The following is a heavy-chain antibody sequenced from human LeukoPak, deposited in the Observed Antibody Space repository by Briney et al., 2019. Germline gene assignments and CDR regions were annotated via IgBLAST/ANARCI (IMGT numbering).Heavy chain of an antibody. D-gene: IGHD4-23*01. Sequence: PGRSLRLSCASSGFTFSSYGMHWVRQAPGKGLEWVAVIWYDGSNKYYADSVKGRFTISRDNSKNTLYLQMNSLRAEDTAVYYCARDYGGNSPSDGWFDPWGQGTLVTVSS. CDR3: ARDYGGNSPSDGWFDP. J-gene: IGHJ5*02. CDR1: GFTFSSYG. V-gene: IGHV3-33*01. CDR2: IWYDGSNK.